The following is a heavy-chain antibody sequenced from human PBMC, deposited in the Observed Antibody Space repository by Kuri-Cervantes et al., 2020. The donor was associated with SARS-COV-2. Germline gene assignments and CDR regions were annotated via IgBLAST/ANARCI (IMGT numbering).Heavy chain of an antibody. CDR3: ARAIREGGYSGYDRLYYYYYMDV. J-gene: IGHJ6*03. CDR2: INPNSGGT. CDR1: GYTFTGYY. V-gene: IGHV1-2*02. Sequence: ASVKVSCKASGYTFTGYYMHWVRQAPGQGLEWMGWINPNSGGTNYAQKFQGRVTMTRDTSISTAYMELSSLRSEDTAVYYCARAIREGGYSGYDRLYYYYYMDVWGKGTTVTVSS. D-gene: IGHD5-12*01.